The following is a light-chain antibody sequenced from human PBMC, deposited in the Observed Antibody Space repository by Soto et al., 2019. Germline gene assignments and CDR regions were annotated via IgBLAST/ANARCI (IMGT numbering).Light chain of an antibody. CDR3: SSYTSSITVV. CDR1: SRDVGGYNY. V-gene: IGLV2-14*01. CDR2: DVN. Sequence: QSALTQPASVSGSPGQSITISCTGTSRDVGGYNYVFWYQQHPGKAPKLIVYDVNNRPSGVSNRFSGSKSGNTASLTISGLQAEDEADYYCSSYTSSITVVFGGGTKLTVL. J-gene: IGLJ2*01.